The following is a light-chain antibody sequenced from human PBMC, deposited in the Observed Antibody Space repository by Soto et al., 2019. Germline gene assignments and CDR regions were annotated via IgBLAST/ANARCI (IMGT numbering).Light chain of an antibody. V-gene: IGLV2-14*01. CDR1: SSDVGGYNY. CDR2: EVS. J-gene: IGLJ1*01. Sequence: QSALTQPASVSGSPGQSVTISCTGTSSDVGGYNYVSWYQQHPGKAPKLLIYEVSNRPSGVPNRFSGSKSGNTPSLTISGRQPEDEADDYCCSYTGSSTPYVFGTGTKLTVL. CDR3: CSYTGSSTPYV.